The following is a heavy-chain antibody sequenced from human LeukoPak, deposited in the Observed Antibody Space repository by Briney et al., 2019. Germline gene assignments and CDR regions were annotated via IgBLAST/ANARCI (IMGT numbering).Heavy chain of an antibody. CDR3: AFSGLSTIVY. V-gene: IGHV3-48*03. CDR1: GFTFSSYA. Sequence: GGSLRLSCAASGFTFSSYAMSWVSQAPGKGLEWVSYISSSGSTTDYADSVRGRFTISRDNTKKSLYLQMNSLRAEDTAVYYCAFSGLSTIVYWGQGTLVTVSS. CDR2: ISSSGSTT. D-gene: IGHD2-15*01. J-gene: IGHJ4*02.